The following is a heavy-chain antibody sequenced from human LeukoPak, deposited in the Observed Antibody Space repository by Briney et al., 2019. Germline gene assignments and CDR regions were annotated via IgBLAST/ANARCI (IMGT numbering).Heavy chain of an antibody. CDR2: ISHRGNT. CDR3: AREYDTSSTAFDI. J-gene: IGHJ3*02. V-gene: IGHV4-34*01. D-gene: IGHD5/OR15-5a*01. CDR1: GWPFSGYY. Sequence: ESSETLSLTCGVYGWPFSGYYWSWIRRPPGKGLEWIGEISHRGNTNYNPSLKSRVTISLDTSKKQFSLKVTSVTAADTAVYYCAREYDTSSTAFDIWGQGTMVTVSS.